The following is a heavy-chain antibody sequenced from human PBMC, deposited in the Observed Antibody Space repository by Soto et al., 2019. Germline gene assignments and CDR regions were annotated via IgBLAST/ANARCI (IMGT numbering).Heavy chain of an antibody. J-gene: IGHJ6*02. D-gene: IGHD3-3*01. CDR1: GYTFTSYD. CDR3: ARVLRIFGGPYGMDV. V-gene: IGHV1-8*01. Sequence: GASVKVSCKASGYTFTSYDINWVRQATGQGLEWMGWMNPNSGNTGYAQKFQGRVTMTRNTSISTAYMELSSLRSEDTAVYYCARVLRIFGGPYGMDVWGQGTTVTVSS. CDR2: MNPNSGNT.